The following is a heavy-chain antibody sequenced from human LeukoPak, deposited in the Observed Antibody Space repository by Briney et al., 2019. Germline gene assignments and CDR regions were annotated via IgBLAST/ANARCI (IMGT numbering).Heavy chain of an antibody. CDR2: INHSGST. CDR1: GGSLSGYY. Sequence: PSETLSLTCAVSGGSLSGYYWTWIRQPPGKGLEWIGEINHSGSTNYNPSLKSRVTISVDTSKNQFSLKLSSVTAADTAVYYCARGIIGDIVVVVAATKTYYYYYMDVWGKGTTVTVSS. D-gene: IGHD2-15*01. J-gene: IGHJ6*03. CDR3: ARGIIGDIVVVVAATKTYYYYYMDV. V-gene: IGHV4-34*01.